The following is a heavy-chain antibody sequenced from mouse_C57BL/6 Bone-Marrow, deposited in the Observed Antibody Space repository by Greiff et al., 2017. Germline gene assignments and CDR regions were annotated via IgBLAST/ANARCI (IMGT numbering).Heavy chain of an antibody. CDR3: ARNFITTVVEDYFDY. V-gene: IGHV1-59*01. J-gene: IGHJ2*01. CDR2: IDPSDSYT. Sequence: QVQLKQPGAELVRPGTSVKLSCKASGYTFTSYWMHWVKQRPGQGLEWIGVIDPSDSYTNYNQKFKGKATLTVDTSSSTAYMQLSSLTSEDSAVYYCARNFITTVVEDYFDYWGQGTTLTVSS. CDR1: GYTFTSYW. D-gene: IGHD1-1*01.